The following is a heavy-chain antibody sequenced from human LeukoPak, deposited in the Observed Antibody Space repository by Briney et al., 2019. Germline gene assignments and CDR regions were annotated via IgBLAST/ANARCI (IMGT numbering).Heavy chain of an antibody. Sequence: SVKVSCKASGDTFSSYAISWVRRAPRQGLEWMGRIIPILGIANYAQKFQGRVTITADKSTSTAYMELSSLRSEDTAVYYCARDRGAAAHITMIVVVLSAFDIWGQGTMVTVSS. D-gene: IGHD3-22*01. CDR2: IIPILGIA. J-gene: IGHJ3*02. CDR1: GDTFSSYA. V-gene: IGHV1-69*04. CDR3: ARDRGAAAHITMIVVVLSAFDI.